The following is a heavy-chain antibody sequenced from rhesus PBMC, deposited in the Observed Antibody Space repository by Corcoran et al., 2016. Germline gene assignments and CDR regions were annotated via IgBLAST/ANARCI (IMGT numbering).Heavy chain of an antibody. D-gene: IGHD3-28*01. CDR3: AKDKYYDSGYWRSLDV. CDR1: GFTFSIFG. Sequence: DVQLVETGGGLVQPGGSLKLSCVASGFTFSIFGMNWVRQAPGTGLEWVSVINGVGGSTYYEDAVKGRFTISRDNSKNTLSLQMNSLRAEDTAVYYCAKDKYYDSGYWRSLDVWGRGVLVTVSS. J-gene: IGHJ5-2*02. CDR2: INGVGGST. V-gene: IGHV3S5*01.